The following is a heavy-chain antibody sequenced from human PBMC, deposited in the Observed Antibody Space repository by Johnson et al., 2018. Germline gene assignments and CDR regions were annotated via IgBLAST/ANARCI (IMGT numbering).Heavy chain of an antibody. V-gene: IGHV1-69*01. CDR2: IIPIFGTA. CDR1: GGTFSSYA. CDR3: ARVYYDSRGVPEYFQH. D-gene: IGHD3-22*01. Sequence: QVQLVESGAEVKKPGSSXKVSCKASGGTFSSYAISWVRQAPGQGLAWMGGIIPIFGTANYAQKFQGRVKITADEATSTAYMELSSLRPAETAVYYCARVYYDSRGVPEYFQHWGQGTLVTVSS. J-gene: IGHJ1*01.